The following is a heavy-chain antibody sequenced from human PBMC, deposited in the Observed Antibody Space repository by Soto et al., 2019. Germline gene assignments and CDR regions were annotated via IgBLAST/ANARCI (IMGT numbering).Heavy chain of an antibody. J-gene: IGHJ1*01. Sequence: GASVKVSCKASGYTSTSYGISWVRQAPGQGLEWMGWISAYNGNTNYAQKFQGRVTMTEDTSTDTAYMELSSLRSEDTAVYYCATDYYDSSGSSWGQGTLVTVSS. CDR2: ISAYNGNT. V-gene: IGHV1-18*04. CDR1: GYTSTSYG. D-gene: IGHD3-22*01. CDR3: ATDYYDSSGSS.